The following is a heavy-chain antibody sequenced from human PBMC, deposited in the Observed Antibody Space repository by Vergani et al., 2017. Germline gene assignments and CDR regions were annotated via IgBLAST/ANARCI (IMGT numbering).Heavy chain of an antibody. CDR2: IIPIFGTA. J-gene: IGHJ5*02. V-gene: IGHV1-69*01. D-gene: IGHD3-3*01. Sequence: QVQLVQSGAEVKKPGSSVKVSCKASGGTFSSYAISWVRQAPGQGLEWMGGIIPIFGTANYAQKFQGRVTITADESTSTAYMELSSLRSEDTAVYYCARGELSSYYYFWSGYLGWFDPWGQGTLVTVSS. CDR1: GGTFSSYA. CDR3: ARGELSSYYYFWSGYLGWFDP.